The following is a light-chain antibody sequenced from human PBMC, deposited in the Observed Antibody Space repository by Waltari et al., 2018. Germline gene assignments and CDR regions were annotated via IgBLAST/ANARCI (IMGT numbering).Light chain of an antibody. CDR1: QSVGSY. V-gene: IGKV3-11*01. CDR3: QQRSIWPPLT. Sequence: EIVLTQSPATLSLSPGERATLYCSASQSVGSYLAWYQQRPGQAPRLLIYDASNMATGIPARFSGSGSGTDFTLTISSLEPEDFAVYYCQQRSIWPPLTFGGGTKVEIK. CDR2: DAS. J-gene: IGKJ4*01.